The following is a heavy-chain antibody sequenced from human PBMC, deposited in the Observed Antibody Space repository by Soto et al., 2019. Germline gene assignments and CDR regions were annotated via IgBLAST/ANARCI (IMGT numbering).Heavy chain of an antibody. CDR1: GFTFSSYA. V-gene: IGHV3-30-3*01. Sequence: GGSLRLSCAASGFTFSSYAMHWVRQAPGKGLEWVAVISYDGSNKYYADSVKGRFTISRDNSKNTLYLQMNSLRAEDTAVYYCARDFPGPIRNYFDYWGQGTLVTVSS. D-gene: IGHD1-1*01. J-gene: IGHJ4*02. CDR3: ARDFPGPIRNYFDY. CDR2: ISYDGSNK.